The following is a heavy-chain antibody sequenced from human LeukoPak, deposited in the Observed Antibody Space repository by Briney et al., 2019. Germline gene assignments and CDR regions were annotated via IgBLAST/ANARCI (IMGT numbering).Heavy chain of an antibody. V-gene: IGHV4-59*01. J-gene: IGHJ3*02. CDR3: ASCSDTNGVCHLDAFDI. CDR2: IYYSGST. D-gene: IGHD2-8*01. CDR1: GGSISSYY. Sequence: SETLSLTCTVSGGSISSYYWSWIRQPPGKGLKWIGYIYYSGSTNYNPSLKSRVTISVDTSKNQFPLKLSSVTAADTAVYYCASCSDTNGVCHLDAFDIWGEGTMVTVSS.